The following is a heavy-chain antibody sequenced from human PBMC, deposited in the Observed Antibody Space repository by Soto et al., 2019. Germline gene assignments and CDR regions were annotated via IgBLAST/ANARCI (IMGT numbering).Heavy chain of an antibody. D-gene: IGHD6-6*01. Sequence: LSLTCTVSGGSISSSSYYWGWIRQPPGKGLEWIGSIYYSGSTYYNPSLKSRVTISVDTSKNQFSLKLSSVTAADTAVYYCARPRAEYSSSSGTNYFDYWGQGTLVTVSS. CDR2: IYYSGST. CDR3: ARPRAEYSSSSGTNYFDY. V-gene: IGHV4-39*01. J-gene: IGHJ4*02. CDR1: GGSISSSSYY.